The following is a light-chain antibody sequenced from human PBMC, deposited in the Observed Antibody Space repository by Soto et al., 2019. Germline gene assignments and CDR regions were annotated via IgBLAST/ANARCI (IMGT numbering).Light chain of an antibody. Sequence: QSALAQPASVSGSPGQSITISCTGSSSDIGAYNYVSWFQQYPGKAPKLIISEVSNRPSGVSNRFSGSKSGTAASLTISGLQTEDEADYFCFSFTTDWTHVFXTGTNVTVL. J-gene: IGLJ1*01. CDR1: SSDIGAYNY. V-gene: IGLV2-14*01. CDR3: FSFTTDWTHV. CDR2: EVS.